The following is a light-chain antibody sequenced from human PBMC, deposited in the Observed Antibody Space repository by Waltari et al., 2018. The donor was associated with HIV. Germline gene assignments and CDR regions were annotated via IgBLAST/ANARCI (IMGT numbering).Light chain of an antibody. CDR2: DDR. Sequence: SFVLTQPPSISVAPGQTARITCGQANIGSKSVHWYQQKPGQAPVLVVYDDRDRPSRIPGRFSGSNSGNTATLTISRVEAGDEADYFCQVWDSSSDHPYVFGSGTKVTVL. V-gene: IGLV3-21*02. CDR3: QVWDSSSDHPYV. J-gene: IGLJ1*01. CDR1: NIGSKS.